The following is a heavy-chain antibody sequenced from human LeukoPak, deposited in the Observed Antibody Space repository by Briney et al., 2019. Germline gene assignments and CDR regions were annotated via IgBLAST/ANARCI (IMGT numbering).Heavy chain of an antibody. D-gene: IGHD3-3*01. J-gene: IGHJ5*02. CDR2: ISWNSGSI. V-gene: IGHV3-9*01. Sequence: PGGSLRLSCAASGFTFDDYAMHWVRQAPGKGLEWVSGISWNSGSIGYADSVKGRFTISRDNAKNSLYLQMNSLRAEDTAVYYCASGNYDFWSGYYTGMSWFDPWGQGTLVTVSS. CDR3: ASGNYDFWSGYYTGMSWFDP. CDR1: GFTFDDYA.